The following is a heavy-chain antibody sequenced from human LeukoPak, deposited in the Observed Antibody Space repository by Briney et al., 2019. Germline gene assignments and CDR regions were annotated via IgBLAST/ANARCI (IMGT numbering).Heavy chain of an antibody. D-gene: IGHD4-17*01. V-gene: IGHV4-59*01. J-gene: IGHJ4*02. CDR3: ARALPGDYEHYFDY. CDR2: IYYSGST. CDR1: GGSISSYY. Sequence: SETLSLTCTVSGGSISSYYWSWIRQPPGRGLEWIGDIYYSGSTNYNPSLKSRVTISVDTSKNQFSLKLSSVTAADTAVYYCARALPGDYEHYFDYWGQGTLVTVSS.